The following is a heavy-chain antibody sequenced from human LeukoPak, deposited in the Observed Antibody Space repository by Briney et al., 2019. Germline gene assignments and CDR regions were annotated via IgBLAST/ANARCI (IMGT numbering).Heavy chain of an antibody. D-gene: IGHD1-26*01. Sequence: GKSLKISCKGSGYSFSSNWIGWVRQMPGKGLEWMGIIYPGGSDTRYSPSFQGQVTISADKSISTAYLQWSSLKASDTAMYYCATRSGSYFSALDYWGQGTLVTVSS. J-gene: IGHJ4*02. CDR2: IYPGGSDT. V-gene: IGHV5-51*01. CDR1: GYSFSSNW. CDR3: ATRSGSYFSALDY.